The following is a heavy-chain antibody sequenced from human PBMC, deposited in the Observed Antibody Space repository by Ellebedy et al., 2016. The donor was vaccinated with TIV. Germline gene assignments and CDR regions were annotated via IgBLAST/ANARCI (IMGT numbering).Heavy chain of an antibody. V-gene: IGHV3-11*01. J-gene: IGHJ6*02. CDR3: ARVGYSSSWYKASRSFSYYGMDV. CDR1: GFTFSDYY. CDR2: ISSSGSTI. Sequence: GESLKISCAASGFTFSDYYMSWIRQAPGKGLEWVSYISSSGSTIYYADSVKGRFTISRDNAKNSLYLQMNSLRAEDTAVYYCARVGYSSSWYKASRSFSYYGMDVWGQGTTVTVSS. D-gene: IGHD6-13*01.